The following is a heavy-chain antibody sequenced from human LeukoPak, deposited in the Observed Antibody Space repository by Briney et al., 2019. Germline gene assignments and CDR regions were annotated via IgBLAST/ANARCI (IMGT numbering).Heavy chain of an antibody. J-gene: IGHJ3*02. V-gene: IGHV3-48*03. CDR3: AINPDYGDYIDAFHI. D-gene: IGHD4-17*01. CDR1: GFTFSDYE. Sequence: GGSLRLSCGGSGFTFSDYEMNWVRQTPGKGLELVSYISSSGSLYYADSVTGRFTISRDNAKNSLYLHMNSLRAEDTAGYYCAINPDYGDYIDAFHIWGQGTMVTVSS. CDR2: ISSSGSL.